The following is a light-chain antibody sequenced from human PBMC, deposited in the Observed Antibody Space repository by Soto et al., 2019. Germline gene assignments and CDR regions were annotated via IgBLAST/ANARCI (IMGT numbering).Light chain of an antibody. CDR3: QQLNSYHPT. J-gene: IGKJ5*01. CDR2: DAS. Sequence: DIQMTQSPSSLSASVGDRVTITCQASQDISNYLNWYQQKPGKAPKLLIYDASNLETGVPSRFSGSGSGTDFTFTISSLQPEDIATYYCQQLNSYHPTFGQGTRLEIK. CDR1: QDISNY. V-gene: IGKV1-33*01.